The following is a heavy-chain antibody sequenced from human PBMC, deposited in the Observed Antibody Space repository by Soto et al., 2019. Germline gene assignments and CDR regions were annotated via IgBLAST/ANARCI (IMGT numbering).Heavy chain of an antibody. CDR2: INVGNRKT. CDR1: GYTFTSYA. V-gene: IGHV1-3*01. Sequence: ASVKVSCKASGYTFTSYAMHWVRQAPGQRLEWMGWINVGNRKTKYSQKFQGRVTITGDTSATTIYMELSSLRVEDTAVYYCAKDRGGDCPDNSCYFGADYWGQGTPVTVSS. CDR3: AKDRGGDCPDNSCYFGADY. J-gene: IGHJ4*02. D-gene: IGHD2-2*01.